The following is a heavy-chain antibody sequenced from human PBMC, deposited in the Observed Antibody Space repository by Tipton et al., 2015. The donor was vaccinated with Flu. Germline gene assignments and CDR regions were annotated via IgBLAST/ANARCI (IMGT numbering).Heavy chain of an antibody. CDR1: GGSISSYY. CDR2: IYYSGST. V-gene: IGHV4-59*01. Sequence: TLSLTCTVSGGSISSYYWSWIRQPPGKGLEWIGYIYYSGSTNYNPSLKSRVTISVDTSKNQFSLKLSSVTAADTAVYYCARASRGWLGATPDAFDIWGQGTMVIVSS. D-gene: IGHD1-26*01. CDR3: ARASRGWLGATPDAFDI. J-gene: IGHJ3*02.